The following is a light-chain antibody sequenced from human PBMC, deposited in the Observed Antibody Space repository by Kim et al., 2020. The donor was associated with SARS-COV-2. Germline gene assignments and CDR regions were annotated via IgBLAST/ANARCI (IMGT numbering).Light chain of an antibody. CDR3: ATWGYSRNGGV. V-gene: IGLV1-44*01. CDR1: SSNIGGNP. CDR2: GTD. J-gene: IGLJ3*02. Sequence: QSVLTQPPSASGTPGQRVTISCSGSSSNIGGNPVHWYQQVPGTAPKLLIHGTDQRPSGVPDRFSGSKSGTSASLAISGLQSADEADYYCATWGYSRNGGVFGGGTQLTVL.